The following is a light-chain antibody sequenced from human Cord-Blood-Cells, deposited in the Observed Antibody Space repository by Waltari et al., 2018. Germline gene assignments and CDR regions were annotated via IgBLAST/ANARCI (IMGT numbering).Light chain of an antibody. V-gene: IGLV2-11*02. J-gene: IGLJ2*01. CDR1: SSDVGGYNY. CDR2: DVS. Sequence: QSALTQPRPVSGSPGKSVTISCTGTSSDVGGYNYVSWYQQPPGKAPKLMIYDVSKRPSGVPDRFSGSKSGNTASLTISGLQAEDEADYYCCSYAGSYTVVFGGGTKLTVL. CDR3: CSYAGSYTVV.